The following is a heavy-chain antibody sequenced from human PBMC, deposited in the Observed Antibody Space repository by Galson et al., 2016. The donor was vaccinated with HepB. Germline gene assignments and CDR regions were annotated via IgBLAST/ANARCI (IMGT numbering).Heavy chain of an antibody. D-gene: IGHD5-12*01. J-gene: IGHJ4*02. V-gene: IGHV3-11*05. CDR2: ISSISSYT. Sequence: SLRLSCAASGFTFSDYYMSWIRQAPGRGLEWVSYISSISSYTNYADSVKGRFTISRDNAKNSLHLQMNSLRAEDTAVYYCAREGKVTTTTYSFDYWGQGTLVTVSS. CDR1: GFTFSDYY. CDR3: AREGKVTTTTYSFDY.